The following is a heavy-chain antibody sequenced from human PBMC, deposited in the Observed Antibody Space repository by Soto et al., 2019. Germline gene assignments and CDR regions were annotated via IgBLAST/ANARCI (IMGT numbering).Heavy chain of an antibody. CDR2: INHSGST. J-gene: IGHJ4*02. Sequence: SETLSLTCAVYGGSFSGYYWSWIRQPPGKGLEWIGEINHSGSTNYNPSLKSRVTISVDTSKNQFSLKLSSVTAADTAVYYCARGQREATMVRGVPFNPQHFDYWGQGTLVT. CDR1: GGSFSGYY. D-gene: IGHD3-10*01. V-gene: IGHV4-34*01. CDR3: ARGQREATMVRGVPFNPQHFDY.